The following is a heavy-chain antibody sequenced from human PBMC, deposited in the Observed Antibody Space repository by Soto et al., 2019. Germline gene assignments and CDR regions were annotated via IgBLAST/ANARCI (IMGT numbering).Heavy chain of an antibody. J-gene: IGHJ3*01. CDR3: GSHLMNAFDV. Sequence: SETLSLTCSVSGASMNNKYWSWLRQPPGKGLEWIGYIYYTGSTDYNPSLRSRVTILVDTPKNQFSLNLKSVTAADTAVYYCGSHLMNAFDVWGQGALVTVSS. CDR1: GASMNNKY. V-gene: IGHV4-59*01. CDR2: IYYTGST. D-gene: IGHD3-3*02.